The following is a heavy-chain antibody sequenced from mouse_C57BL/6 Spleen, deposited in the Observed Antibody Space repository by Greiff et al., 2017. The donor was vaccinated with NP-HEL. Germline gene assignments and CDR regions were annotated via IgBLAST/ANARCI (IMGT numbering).Heavy chain of an antibody. CDR2: ISSGGSYT. Sequence: EVKLMESGGDLVKPGGSLKLSCAASGFTFSSYGMSWVRQTPDKRLEWVATISSGGSYTYYPDSVKGRFTISRDNAKNTLYLQMSSLKSEDTAMYYCARHAPYGSSLSYAMDYWGQGTSVTVSS. V-gene: IGHV5-6*01. CDR1: GFTFSSYG. CDR3: ARHAPYGSSLSYAMDY. D-gene: IGHD1-1*01. J-gene: IGHJ4*01.